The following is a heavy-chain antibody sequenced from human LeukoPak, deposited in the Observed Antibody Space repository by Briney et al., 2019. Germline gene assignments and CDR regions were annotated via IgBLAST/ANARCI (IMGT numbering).Heavy chain of an antibody. CDR3: AKDIGVGSGYFDY. V-gene: IGHV3-23*01. D-gene: IGHD6-19*01. CDR1: GFTFNTYA. J-gene: IGHJ4*02. CDR2: VSGSAFST. Sequence: GGSLRLSCAASGFTFNTYAMTWVRQAPGKGLEWVSAVSGSAFSTYYADSAKGRFSISRDNSKNTLYLQMNSLRAEDAAVYYCAKDIGVGSGYFDYWGQGTLVTVSS.